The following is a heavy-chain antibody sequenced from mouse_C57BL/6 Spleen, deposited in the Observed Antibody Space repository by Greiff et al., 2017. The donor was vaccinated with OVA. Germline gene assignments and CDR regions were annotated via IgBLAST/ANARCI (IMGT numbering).Heavy chain of an antibody. D-gene: IGHD2-5*01. CDR1: GYAFSSSW. CDR2: IYPGDGDT. J-gene: IGHJ2*01. V-gene: IGHV1-82*01. Sequence: QVQLKESGPELVKPGASVKISCKASGYAFSSSWMNWVKQRPGKGLEWIGRIYPGDGDTNYNGKFKGKATLTADKSSSTAYMQLSSLTSEDSAVYFCARKGAYYSNFFDYWGQGTTLTVSS. CDR3: ARKGAYYSNFFDY.